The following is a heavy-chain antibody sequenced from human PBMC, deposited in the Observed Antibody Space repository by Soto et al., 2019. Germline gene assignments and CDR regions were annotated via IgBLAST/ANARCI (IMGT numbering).Heavy chain of an antibody. CDR1: GGSFIGYY. D-gene: IGHD5-18*01. J-gene: IGHJ5*02. V-gene: IGHV4-34*01. Sequence: SETLSLTCAVYGGSFIGYYWSWILQPPWKGLEWIGEINHSGSTNYNPSLKSRVTISVDTSKNQFSLKLSSVTAADTAVYYCATADGRSSNVYTEPGNWFDPCGQGTLVTVSS. CDR2: INHSGST. CDR3: ATADGRSSNVYTEPGNWFDP.